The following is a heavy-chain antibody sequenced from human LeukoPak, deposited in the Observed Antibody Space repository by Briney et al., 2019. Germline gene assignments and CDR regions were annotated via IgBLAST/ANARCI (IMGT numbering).Heavy chain of an antibody. Sequence: ASVKVSRKASGYTFTSYGISWVRQAPGQGLEWMGWISADNANTNYAQKLQGRVAMTTDTSTSTAYMELRSLRSDDTAVYYCARDPDMSSYGLVSWFDPWGQGTLVTVSS. J-gene: IGHJ5*02. CDR3: ARDPDMSSYGLVSWFDP. CDR2: ISADNANT. D-gene: IGHD5-18*01. V-gene: IGHV1-18*01. CDR1: GYTFTSYG.